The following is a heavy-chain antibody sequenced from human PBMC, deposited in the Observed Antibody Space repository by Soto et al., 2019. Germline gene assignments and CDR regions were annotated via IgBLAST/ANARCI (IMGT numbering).Heavy chain of an antibody. Sequence: EVQLLESGGGLVQPGGSLRLSCAASGFTFSSYAMSWVRQAPGKGLEWVSAISGSGGSTYYADSVKGRFTISRDNSKNTLYLQMYSLRAEDTAVYYCAKCEVPRSSSSVVWFDPWGQGTLVTVSS. CDR3: AKCEVPRSSSSVVWFDP. D-gene: IGHD6-6*01. J-gene: IGHJ5*02. V-gene: IGHV3-23*01. CDR2: ISGSGGST. CDR1: GFTFSSYA.